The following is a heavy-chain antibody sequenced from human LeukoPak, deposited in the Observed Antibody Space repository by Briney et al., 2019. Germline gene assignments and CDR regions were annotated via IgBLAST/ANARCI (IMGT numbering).Heavy chain of an antibody. V-gene: IGHV1-2*02. D-gene: IGHD6-13*01. Sequence: ASVKVSCKASGYTFTGYYMHWVRQAPGQGLEWMGWISPNSGGTNYAQKFQGRVTMTRDTSISTAYMELSRLRSDDTAVYYCATLGFAYPRIAAAGAVDYWGQGTLVTVSS. CDR2: ISPNSGGT. CDR1: GYTFTGYY. J-gene: IGHJ4*02. CDR3: ATLGFAYPRIAAAGAVDY.